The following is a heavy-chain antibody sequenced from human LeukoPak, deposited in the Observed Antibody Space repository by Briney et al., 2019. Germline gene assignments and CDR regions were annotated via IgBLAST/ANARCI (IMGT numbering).Heavy chain of an antibody. Sequence: PGGSLRLSCAASGFTFSSYDMHWVRQATGKGLEWVSAIGTAGDTYYPGSVKGRFTISRENAKNSLYLQMNSLRAGDTAVYYCARGRPYYYYMDVWGKGTTVTVSS. V-gene: IGHV3-13*01. J-gene: IGHJ6*03. CDR2: IGTAGDT. CDR3: ARGRPYYYYMDV. CDR1: GFTFSSYD.